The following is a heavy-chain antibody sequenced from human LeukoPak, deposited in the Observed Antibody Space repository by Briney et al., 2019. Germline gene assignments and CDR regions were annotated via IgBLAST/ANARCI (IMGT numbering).Heavy chain of an antibody. J-gene: IGHJ2*01. CDR2: IGYDGGNK. V-gene: IGHV3-30*02. Sequence: GGSLRLSCAASGFTFSSSGMHWVRQAPGKGLEWVAFIGYDGGNKYYADSVKGRFTISRDNSKYTLFMQMHSLRTEDTGLYYCVKGVSYYDFWSSSPTGWYFDLWGRGTLVTVSS. D-gene: IGHD3-3*01. CDR3: VKGVSYYDFWSSSPTGWYFDL. CDR1: GFTFSSSG.